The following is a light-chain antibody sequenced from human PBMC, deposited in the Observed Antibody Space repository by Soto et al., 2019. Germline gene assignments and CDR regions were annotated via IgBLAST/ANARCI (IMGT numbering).Light chain of an antibody. J-gene: IGKJ4*01. CDR2: AAS. CDR1: QTIHSN. CDR3: QQYSDWPLS. V-gene: IGKV3D-15*01. Sequence: EIVMTQSPATLSVSPGERATLSCRPSQTIHSNLAWYQQRPGHAPRLLIYAASIRATGIPARFSVNGFGTEFTLTISSLQSEDFAVYYCQQYSDWPLSFGGGTKVEIK.